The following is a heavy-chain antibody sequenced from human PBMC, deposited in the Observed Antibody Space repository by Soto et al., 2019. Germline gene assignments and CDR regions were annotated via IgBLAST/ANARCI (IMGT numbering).Heavy chain of an antibody. CDR2: ISSSSSYI. CDR1: GFTFGGFG. CDR3: ARDLANSYGLNY. V-gene: IGHV3-21*01. Sequence: EVQLVESGGGLVKPGGSLSPPGEPSGFTFGGFGMNWVAQAPGKGLEWVSSISSSSSYIYYANSVKGRFTISRDNAKNSLYLQMNSLRAEDTAVYYCARDLANSYGLNYWGQGTLVTVSS. D-gene: IGHD5-18*01. J-gene: IGHJ4*02.